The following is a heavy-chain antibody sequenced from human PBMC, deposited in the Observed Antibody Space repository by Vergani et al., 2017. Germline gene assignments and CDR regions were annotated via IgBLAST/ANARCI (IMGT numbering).Heavy chain of an antibody. D-gene: IGHD3-3*01. J-gene: IGHJ6*04. Sequence: QVQLQQWGAGLLKPSETLSLTCAVYGGSFSDYYWSWIRQPPGKGLEWIGEINNSGSTNNNPSLKSRVTTSLDTSTNQFSLKLSSVTAADTAVYYCARSFTIFGVALTFWGKGTTVTVSS. CDR3: ARSFTIFGVALTF. V-gene: IGHV4-34*01. CDR2: INNSGST. CDR1: GGSFSDYY.